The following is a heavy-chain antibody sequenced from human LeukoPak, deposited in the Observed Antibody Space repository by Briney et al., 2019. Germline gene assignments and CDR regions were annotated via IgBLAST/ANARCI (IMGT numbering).Heavy chain of an antibody. CDR3: AVGYSSGWYGY. J-gene: IGHJ4*02. D-gene: IGHD6-19*01. V-gene: IGHV4-59*08. CDR2: IYYSGST. Sequence: SETLSLTCTVSGGSISSYYWSWIRQPPGQGLEWIGYIYYSGSTNYNPSLKSRVTISVDTSKNQFSLKLSPVTAADTAVYYCAVGYSSGWYGYWGQGTLVTVSS. CDR1: GGSISSYY.